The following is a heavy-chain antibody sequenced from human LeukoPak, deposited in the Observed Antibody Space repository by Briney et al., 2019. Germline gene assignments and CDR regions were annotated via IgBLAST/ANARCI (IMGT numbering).Heavy chain of an antibody. J-gene: IGHJ4*02. D-gene: IGHD6-13*01. CDR1: GGSVTSGGHY. CDR2: IYYRDST. V-gene: IGHV4-31*03. CDR3: ARGARIAAANLFDY. Sequence: PSETLSLTCTVSGGSVTSGGHYWTWIRQHPGKGLEWIGYIYYRDSTYYNPSLQSRVTISVDTSKNQFSLKLSSVTAADTAVYYCARGARIAAANLFDYWGQGTLVTVSS.